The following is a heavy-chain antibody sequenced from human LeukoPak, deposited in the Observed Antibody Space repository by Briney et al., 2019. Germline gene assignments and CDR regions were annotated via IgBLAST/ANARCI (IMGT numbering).Heavy chain of an antibody. CDR3: ARDGGSSDFWSGYSFDY. D-gene: IGHD3-3*01. Sequence: ASVKVSCKASGYTFTSYYMHWVRQAPGQGLEWMGIINPSGGSTSYAQKFQGRVTMTRDTSTSTVYMELSSLRSEDTAVYYCARDGGSSDFWSGYSFDYWGQGTLVTVSS. CDR2: INPSGGST. CDR1: GYTFTSYY. V-gene: IGHV1-46*01. J-gene: IGHJ4*02.